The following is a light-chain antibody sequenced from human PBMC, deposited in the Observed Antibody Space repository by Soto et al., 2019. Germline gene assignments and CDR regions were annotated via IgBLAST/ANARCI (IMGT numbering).Light chain of an antibody. Sequence: EIVMTQSPATLSVSPGERATLSCRASQSVGSNLAWYQQKAGQAPRLLIYGASTRATGIPARFSGSGSGTEFTLTTSSLQSEHFALYYCQQYNNWPPVTFGQGTRLDIK. CDR1: QSVGSN. CDR3: QQYNNWPPVT. J-gene: IGKJ5*01. CDR2: GAS. V-gene: IGKV3-15*01.